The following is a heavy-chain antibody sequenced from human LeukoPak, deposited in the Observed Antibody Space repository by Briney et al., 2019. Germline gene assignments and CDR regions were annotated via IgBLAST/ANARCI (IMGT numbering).Heavy chain of an antibody. Sequence: GGSLRLSCAASGFTFSSYSMNWVRQAPGKGLEWVSYISSSSSTIYYADSVKGRFTISRDNAKNSLYLQMNSLRDEDTAVYYCARDERDSSGYHWFDPWGQGTLVTVSS. CDR2: ISSSSSTI. J-gene: IGHJ5*02. CDR1: GFTFSSYS. V-gene: IGHV3-48*02. CDR3: ARDERDSSGYHWFDP. D-gene: IGHD3-22*01.